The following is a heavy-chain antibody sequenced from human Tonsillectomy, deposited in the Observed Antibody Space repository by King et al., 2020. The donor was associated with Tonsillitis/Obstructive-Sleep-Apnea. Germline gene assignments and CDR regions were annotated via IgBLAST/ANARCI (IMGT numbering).Heavy chain of an antibody. CDR3: ARIKIFPISSSYWYFDL. D-gene: IGHD2-21*01. CDR2: INTNNGNP. Sequence: QLVQSGSELKKPGASVKVSCKASGYTFTSYAMNWVRQAPGQGLEWMGWINTNNGNPTYAQGFTGRFVFSLDTSVSTAYLQISSLKAEDTAVYYCARIKIFPISSSYWYFDLWGRGTLVTVSS. V-gene: IGHV7-4-1*02. CDR1: GYTFTSYA. J-gene: IGHJ2*01.